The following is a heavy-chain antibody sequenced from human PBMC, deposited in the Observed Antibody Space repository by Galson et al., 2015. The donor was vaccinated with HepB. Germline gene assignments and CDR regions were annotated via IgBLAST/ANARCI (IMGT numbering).Heavy chain of an antibody. CDR2: ISYDGSNK. D-gene: IGHD2-15*01. J-gene: IGHJ4*02. V-gene: IGHV3-30-3*01. CDR1: GFTFSSYA. CDR3: AREGSGIGRYFEY. Sequence: SLRLSCAASGFTFSSYAMHWVRQAPGKGLEWVAVISYDGSNKYYADSVKGRFTISRDNSKNTLYLQMNSLRAEDTAVYYCAREGSGIGRYFEYWGQGTLVTVSS.